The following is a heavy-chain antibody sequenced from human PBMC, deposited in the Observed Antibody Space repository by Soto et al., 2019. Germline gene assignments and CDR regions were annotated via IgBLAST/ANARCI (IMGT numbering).Heavy chain of an antibody. D-gene: IGHD2-8*01. CDR3: AKTPGDIVLMLYYYFDY. Sequence: QVQLVESGGGVVQPGRSLRLSCAASGFTFSSYGMHWVRQAPGKGLEWVAVISYDGSNKYYADSVKGRFTISRDNSKNTLYLQMNSLRAEDTAVYYCAKTPGDIVLMLYYYFDYWGQGTLVTVSS. J-gene: IGHJ4*02. V-gene: IGHV3-30*18. CDR1: GFTFSSYG. CDR2: ISYDGSNK.